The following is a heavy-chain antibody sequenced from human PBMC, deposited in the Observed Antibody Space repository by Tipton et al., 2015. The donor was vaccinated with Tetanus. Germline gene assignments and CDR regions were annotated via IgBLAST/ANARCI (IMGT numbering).Heavy chain of an antibody. CDR3: ARESSYYMDV. D-gene: IGHD3-16*02. V-gene: IGHV4-30-4*01. Sequence: TLSLTCTVSGDSISSDDYCWTWIRQPPGKGLEWIGYVYYSGGTYYNPSLRSRVTISVDTSKSQFSLQLTSVTAADTAVYYCARESSYYMDVWGKGTTVTVSS. CDR2: VYYSGGT. CDR1: GDSISSDDYC. J-gene: IGHJ6*03.